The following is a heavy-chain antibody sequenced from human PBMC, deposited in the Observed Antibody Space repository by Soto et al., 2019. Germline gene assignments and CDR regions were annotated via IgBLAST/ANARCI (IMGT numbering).Heavy chain of an antibody. CDR3: ARDPAVTTDYGLDV. CDR1: GFAVNVNY. CDR2: IYTEGRT. Sequence: PGGSLRLPCAASGFAVNVNYLTWFPQAPGKGLGGVSFIYTEGRTFYADSGKGRFTISRGDSENTVYIQMKSLRVQDTAVYYCARDPAVTTDYGLDVCGQGTTVTVSS. J-gene: IGHJ6*02. V-gene: IGHV3-53*01. D-gene: IGHD4-17*01.